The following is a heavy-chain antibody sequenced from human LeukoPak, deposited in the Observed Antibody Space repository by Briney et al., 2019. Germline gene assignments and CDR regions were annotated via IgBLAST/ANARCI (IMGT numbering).Heavy chain of an antibody. CDR3: ARDPDLPYYYDSSGYQPFSDY. D-gene: IGHD3-22*01. V-gene: IGHV1-46*01. CDR2: INPSGGST. J-gene: IGHJ4*02. Sequence: EASVKVSCKASGYTFTSYYMHWVRQAPGQGLEWMGIINPSGGSTSYAQKFQGRVTMTRDTSTSTVYMELSSLRSEDTAVYYCARDPDLPYYYDSSGYQPFSDYWGQGTWSPSPQ. CDR1: GYTFTSYY.